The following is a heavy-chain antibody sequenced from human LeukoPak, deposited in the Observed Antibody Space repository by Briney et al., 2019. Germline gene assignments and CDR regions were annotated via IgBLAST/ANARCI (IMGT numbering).Heavy chain of an antibody. CDR1: GGSFSGYY. CDR3: ARLVGATLPYFDY. J-gene: IGHJ4*02. D-gene: IGHD1-26*01. Sequence: SETLSLTCAVYGGSFSGYYWSWIRQPPGKGLEWIGEINHSGSTNYNPSLKSRVTISVDTSKNQFSLKLSSVTAADTAVYYCARLVGATLPYFDYWGQGTLVTVSS. CDR2: INHSGST. V-gene: IGHV4-34*01.